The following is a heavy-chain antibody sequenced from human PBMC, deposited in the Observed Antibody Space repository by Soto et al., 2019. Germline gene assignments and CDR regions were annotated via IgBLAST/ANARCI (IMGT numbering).Heavy chain of an antibody. Sequence: SVKVSCKASGGTFSSYAISWVRQAPGQGLEWMGGIIPIFGTANYAQKFQGRVTITADESTSTAYMELSSLRSEDTAVYYCARELCSGGSCYYFDYWGQGTLVTVSS. CDR1: GGTFSSYA. CDR2: IIPIFGTA. J-gene: IGHJ4*02. V-gene: IGHV1-69*13. D-gene: IGHD2-15*01. CDR3: ARELCSGGSCYYFDY.